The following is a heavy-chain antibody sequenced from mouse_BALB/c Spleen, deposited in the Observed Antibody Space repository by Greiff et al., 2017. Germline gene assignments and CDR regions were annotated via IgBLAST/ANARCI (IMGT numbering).Heavy chain of an antibody. CDR3: ARRRHYAMDY. V-gene: IGHV5-9-4*01. CDR2: ISSGGSYT. CDR1: GFTFSSYA. J-gene: IGHJ4*01. Sequence: EVQRVESGGGLVKPGGSLKLSCAASGFTFSSYAMSWVRQSPEKRLEWVAEISSGGSYTYYPDTVTGRFTISRDNAKNTLYLEMSSLRSEDTAMYYCARRRHYAMDYWGQGTSVTVSS.